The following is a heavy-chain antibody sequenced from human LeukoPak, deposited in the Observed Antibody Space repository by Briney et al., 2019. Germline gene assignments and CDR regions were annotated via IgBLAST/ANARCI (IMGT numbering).Heavy chain of an antibody. D-gene: IGHD3-22*01. CDR3: ARDRITMIAGPSHYFDY. V-gene: IGHV3-7*01. Sequence: GGSLRLSCAASGFTFSSYWMSWVRQAPGKGLEWVANIKQDGSEKYYVDSVKGRFTISRDNSKNTLYLQMNSLRAEDSAVYYCARDRITMIAGPSHYFDYWGQGTLVTVSS. J-gene: IGHJ4*02. CDR2: IKQDGSEK. CDR1: GFTFSSYW.